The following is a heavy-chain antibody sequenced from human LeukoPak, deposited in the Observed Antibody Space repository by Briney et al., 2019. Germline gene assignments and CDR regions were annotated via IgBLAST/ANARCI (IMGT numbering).Heavy chain of an antibody. CDR3: AHSQNWNGYFQH. D-gene: IGHD1-1*01. J-gene: IGHJ1*01. CDR1: GLSLSTSGVG. Sequence: SGPTLVKPTQTLTLTCTFSGLSLSTSGVGVGWIRQPPGKAPEWLALIYWDDDKRYSPSLKGRLTITKDTSKNQVVLTMTNMGPVDTATYYCAHSQNWNGYFQHWGQGTLVTVSS. CDR2: IYWDDDK. V-gene: IGHV2-5*02.